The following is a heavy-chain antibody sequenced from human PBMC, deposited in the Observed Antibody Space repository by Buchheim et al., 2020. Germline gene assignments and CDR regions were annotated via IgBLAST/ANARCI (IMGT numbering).Heavy chain of an antibody. CDR1: GGSFSGYY. J-gene: IGHJ4*02. V-gene: IGHV4-34*01. CDR2: IYHSGST. D-gene: IGHD3-9*01. CDR3: ARVLRYFASLDY. Sequence: QVQLQQWGEELLKPSETLSLTCAVYGGSFSGYYWCGIRQPPGKGLEWIGEIYHSGSTNYNPSLKSRVTISVETSKNKFSLQLSSVTAADTAVYYCARVLRYFASLDYWGQGTL.